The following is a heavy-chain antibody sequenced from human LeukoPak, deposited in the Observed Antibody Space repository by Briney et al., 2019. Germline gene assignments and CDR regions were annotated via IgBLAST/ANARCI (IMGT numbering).Heavy chain of an antibody. CDR2: INQDGSEK. V-gene: IGHV3-7*01. Sequence: GGSLRLSCAVSGLWFGSFWMSWVRQAPGKGLEWVANINQDGSEKYFVDSVRGRFTISRDNSNNSLHLQMNTLRAEDTAVYYCARERDGRFFDYWGQGTLATVSS. J-gene: IGHJ4*02. D-gene: IGHD5-24*01. CDR1: GLWFGSFW. CDR3: ARERDGRFFDY.